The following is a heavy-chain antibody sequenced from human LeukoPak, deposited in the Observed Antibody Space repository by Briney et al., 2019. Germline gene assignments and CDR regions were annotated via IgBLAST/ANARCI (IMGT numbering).Heavy chain of an antibody. D-gene: IGHD2-21*01. V-gene: IGHV3-53*01. CDR2: IYSGSST. CDR1: GFTVSSNY. J-gene: IGHJ1*01. CDR3: ARDSQLQYFQH. Sequence: PGGSLRLSCAASGFTVSSNYMSWVRQAPGKGLEWVSVIYSGSSTYYADSVKGRFTISRDNSKNTLYLQMNSLRAEDTAVYYCARDSQLQYFQHWGQGTLVTVSS.